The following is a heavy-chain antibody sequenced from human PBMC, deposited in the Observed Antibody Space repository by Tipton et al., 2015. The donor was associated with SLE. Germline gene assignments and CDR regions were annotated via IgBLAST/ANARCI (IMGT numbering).Heavy chain of an antibody. CDR3: ARGTAAGKTNYYYYMDV. V-gene: IGHV1-69*01. CDR1: GGTFSSYA. Sequence: QLVQSGAEVKKPGSSVKVSCKASGGTFSSYAISWVRQAPGQGLEWMGGIIPIFGTANYAQKFQGRVTITADESTSTAYMELSSLRSEDTAVYYCARGTAAGKTNYYYYMDVWGKGTTVTVSS. D-gene: IGHD6-13*01. J-gene: IGHJ6*03. CDR2: IIPIFGTA.